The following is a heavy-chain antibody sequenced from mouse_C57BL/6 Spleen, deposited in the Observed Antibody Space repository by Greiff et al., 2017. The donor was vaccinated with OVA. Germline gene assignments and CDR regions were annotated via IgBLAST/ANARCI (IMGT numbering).Heavy chain of an antibody. J-gene: IGHJ3*01. D-gene: IGHD2-4*01. CDR3: ARSPYDYDGGGFAY. Sequence: QVQLKQPGAELVKPGASVKMSCKASGYTFTSYWITWVKQRPGQGLEWIGDIYPGSGSTNYNEKFKSKATLTVDTSSSTAYMQIRRLTSEDSEVYYCARSPYDYDGGGFAYWGQGTLVTVSA. CDR2: IYPGSGST. V-gene: IGHV1-55*01. CDR1: GYTFTSYW.